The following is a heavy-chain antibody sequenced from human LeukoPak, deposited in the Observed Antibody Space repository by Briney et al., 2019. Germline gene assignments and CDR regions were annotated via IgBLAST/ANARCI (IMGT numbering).Heavy chain of an antibody. CDR3: ARLDTAMVMGFDY. Sequence: SVKVSCKASGGTFSSYAISWVRQAPGQGLEWMGGIIPIFGTANYAQKFQGRVTITADESTSTAYMELSSLRSEDTAVYYCARLDTAMVMGFDYWGQRTLVTVSS. D-gene: IGHD5-18*01. CDR1: GGTFSSYA. CDR2: IIPIFGTA. V-gene: IGHV1-69*13. J-gene: IGHJ4*02.